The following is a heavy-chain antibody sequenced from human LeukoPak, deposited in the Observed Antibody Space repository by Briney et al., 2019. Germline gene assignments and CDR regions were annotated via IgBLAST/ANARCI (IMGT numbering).Heavy chain of an antibody. D-gene: IGHD5-12*01. V-gene: IGHV3-48*01. CDR1: GFTFSSYS. Sequence: PGGSLRLSCAASGFTFSSYSMNWVRQAPGKGLEWVSYISRSSSSIDYVDSVKGRFTISRDNAKDSLYLQMNSLRAEDTAVYYCARDGSGYDSRLAGFDYRGQGTLVTVSS. J-gene: IGHJ4*02. CDR2: ISRSSSSI. CDR3: ARDGSGYDSRLAGFDY.